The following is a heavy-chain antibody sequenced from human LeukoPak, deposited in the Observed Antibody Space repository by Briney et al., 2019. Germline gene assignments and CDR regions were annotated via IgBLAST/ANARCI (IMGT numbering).Heavy chain of an antibody. CDR1: GFSFSTYG. D-gene: IGHD2-2*02. Sequence: GGSLRLSCAASGFSFSTYGMSWVRQAPEKGLEWVSSISDGGGSTYYADSVKGRFTISRDNSKNTLYLQMNSLRAADTAVYYCAKEAGADLYRPVDSWGQGTLVTVSS. CDR2: ISDGGGST. V-gene: IGHV3-23*01. CDR3: AKEAGADLYRPVDS. J-gene: IGHJ4*02.